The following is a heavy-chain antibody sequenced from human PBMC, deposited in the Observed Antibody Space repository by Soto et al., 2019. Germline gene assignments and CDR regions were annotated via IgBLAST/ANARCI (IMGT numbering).Heavy chain of an antibody. CDR2: ISSSSSTI. D-gene: IGHD1-1*01. CDR1: GFTFSSYS. V-gene: IGHV3-48*01. CDR3: LRAGNGNALCYCSYNMDV. J-gene: IGHJ6*01. Sequence: EVQLVESGGGLVQPGGSLRLSCAASGFTFSSYSMNWVRQAPGKGLEWVSYISSSSSTIYYADSVKGRFTISRDNSKNSLYRQMRRRKAQDQAVYYSLRAGNGNALCYCSYNMDV.